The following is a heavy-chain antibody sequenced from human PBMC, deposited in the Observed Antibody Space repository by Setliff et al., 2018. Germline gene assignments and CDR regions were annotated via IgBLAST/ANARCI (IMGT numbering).Heavy chain of an antibody. D-gene: IGHD4-17*01. CDR2: IKKDGSIK. J-gene: IGHJ4*02. Sequence: GESLKISCAASGFTFRSYWMSWVRQAPGKGLEWVANIKKDGSIKYYLDSVRGRFTISRDNAENSLTLQMNSLRVEDTAVYYCSRDLQGSGDYVVDYWGQGTLVTVS. V-gene: IGHV3-7*01. CDR1: GFTFRSYW. CDR3: SRDLQGSGDYVVDY.